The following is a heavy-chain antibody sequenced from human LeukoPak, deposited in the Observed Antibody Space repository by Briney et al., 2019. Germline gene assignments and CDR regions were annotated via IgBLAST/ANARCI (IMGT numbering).Heavy chain of an antibody. J-gene: IGHJ4*02. CDR2: IYYSGST. V-gene: IGHV4-39*01. CDR1: GGSISSSSYY. Sequence: PSETLSLTCTVSGGSISSSSYYWGWIRQPPGKGLEWIGSIYYSGSTYYNPSLKSRVTISVDTSKNQFSLKLSSVTAADTAVYYCATLKLLWFGEIFYWGQGTLVTVSS. D-gene: IGHD3-10*01. CDR3: ATLKLLWFGEIFY.